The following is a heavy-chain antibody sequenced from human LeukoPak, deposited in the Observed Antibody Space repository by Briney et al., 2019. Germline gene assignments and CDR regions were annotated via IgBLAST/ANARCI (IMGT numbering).Heavy chain of an antibody. D-gene: IGHD3-3*01. CDR2: ISGNDGST. CDR1: GFTFSSYW. Sequence: GGSLRLSCAASGFTFSSYWMHWVRQAPGKGLEWVSLISGNDGSTYYADSVKGRFTISRDNSKNTLYLQMNSLRAEDTAVYYCAKGATLLRFLEWLLFLDYWGQGTLVTVSS. J-gene: IGHJ4*02. CDR3: AKGATLLRFLEWLLFLDY. V-gene: IGHV3-23*01.